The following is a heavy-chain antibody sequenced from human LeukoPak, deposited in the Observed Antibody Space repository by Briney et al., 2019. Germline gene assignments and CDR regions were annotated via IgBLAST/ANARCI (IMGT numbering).Heavy chain of an antibody. CDR2: ISYDGSNK. Sequence: PGGSLRLSCAASGFTFSSYAMHWVRQAPGKGLEWVAVISYDGSNKYYADSVKGRFTISRDNSKNTLYLQMNSLRAEDTAVYYCARNLVSAAMDPGDYWGQGTLVTVPS. CDR3: ARNLVSAAMDPGDY. V-gene: IGHV3-30-3*01. J-gene: IGHJ4*02. D-gene: IGHD5-18*01. CDR1: GFTFSSYA.